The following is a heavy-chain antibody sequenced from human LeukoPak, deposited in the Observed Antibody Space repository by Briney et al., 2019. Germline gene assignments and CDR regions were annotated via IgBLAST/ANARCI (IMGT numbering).Heavy chain of an antibody. V-gene: IGHV1-69*04. J-gene: IGHJ4*02. Sequence: SVKVSCKASGGTFSSYAISWVRQAPGQGLEWMGRIIPILGIANYAQKFQGRVTITADKSTSTAYMELSSLRSEDTAVYYCAVLTPQWELPYYFDYWGQGTLVTVSS. CDR2: IIPILGIA. CDR3: AVLTPQWELPYYFDY. D-gene: IGHD1-26*01. CDR1: GGTFSSYA.